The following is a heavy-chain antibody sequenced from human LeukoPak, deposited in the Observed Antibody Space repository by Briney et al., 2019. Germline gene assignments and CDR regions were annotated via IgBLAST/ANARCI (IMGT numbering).Heavy chain of an antibody. D-gene: IGHD1-1*01. CDR1: GFTFSSYA. Sequence: LSLSCAASGFTFSSYAMHWVRQAPGKGLEWVAVISYDGSNKYYADSVKGRFTISRDNSKNTLYLQMNSLRAEDTAVYYCAREVNGPTGTHDAFDIWGQGTMVTVSS. CDR3: AREVNGPTGTHDAFDI. CDR2: ISYDGSNK. J-gene: IGHJ3*02. V-gene: IGHV3-30-3*01.